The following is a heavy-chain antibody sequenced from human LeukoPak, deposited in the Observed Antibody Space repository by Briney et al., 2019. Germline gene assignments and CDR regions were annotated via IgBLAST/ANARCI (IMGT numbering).Heavy chain of an antibody. CDR3: ARVGGSNDYKSCYYYYGMDV. V-gene: IGHV1-2*02. CDR1: GYTFTGYY. D-gene: IGHD4-11*01. Sequence: ASVKVSCKASGYTFTGYYMHWVRQAPGQGLEWMGWINPNSGGTNYAQKFQGRVTMTRDTSISTAYMELSRLRSDDTAVYYCARVGGSNDYKSCYYYYGMDVWGQGTTVTVSS. J-gene: IGHJ6*02. CDR2: INPNSGGT.